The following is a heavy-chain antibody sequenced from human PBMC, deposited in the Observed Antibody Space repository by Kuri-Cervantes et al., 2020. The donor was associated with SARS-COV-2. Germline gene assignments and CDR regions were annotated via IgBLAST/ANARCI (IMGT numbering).Heavy chain of an antibody. CDR3: ARGTHYFDSTTYWSTGWV. V-gene: IGHV4-59*08. J-gene: IGHJ4*02. CDR2: VHYSGTT. D-gene: IGHD3-22*01. Sequence: SQTLSLTCDVSGDSISSTYWSWIRQPPGRGLEWIGFVHYSGTTSYSPSLKSRVTLSVDTSKNQFSLKLSSVTAADTAVYYCARGTHYFDSTTYWSTGWVWGQGTLVTVSS. CDR1: GDSISSTY.